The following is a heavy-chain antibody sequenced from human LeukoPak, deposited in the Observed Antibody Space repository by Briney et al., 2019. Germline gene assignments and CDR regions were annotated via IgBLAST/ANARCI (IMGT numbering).Heavy chain of an antibody. CDR1: GGSISSSRYY. CDR3: AGLIQLWPIDS. D-gene: IGHD5-24*01. CDR2: IYYSGCT. Sequence: PSETLSLTCPVSGGSISSSRYYWGWIRQPPGKGLEWIGRIYYSGCTYYNPSLKSRVTISVDTSKNQFSLKLSSVTAADPAVYDCAGLIQLWPIDSWGQGTLVIVSS. J-gene: IGHJ4*02. V-gene: IGHV4-39*01.